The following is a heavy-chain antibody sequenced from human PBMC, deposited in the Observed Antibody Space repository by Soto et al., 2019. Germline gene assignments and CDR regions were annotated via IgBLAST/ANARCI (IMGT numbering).Heavy chain of an antibody. Sequence: QVQLVESGGGVVQPGRSLRLSCAASGFTFSSYGMHWVRQAPGKGLEWVALIWYDGSNKYYADSVKGRFTISRDNSKNTLYLQMKSLRAEDTAVYYCARDQGAYAEYFQHWGQGTLVNVSS. CDR2: IWYDGSNK. D-gene: IGHD1-26*01. J-gene: IGHJ1*01. V-gene: IGHV3-33*01. CDR3: ARDQGAYAEYFQH. CDR1: GFTFSSYG.